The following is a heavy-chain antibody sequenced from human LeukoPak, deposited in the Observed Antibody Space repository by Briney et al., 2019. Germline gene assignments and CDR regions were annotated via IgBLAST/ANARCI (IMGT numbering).Heavy chain of an antibody. J-gene: IGHJ5*02. D-gene: IGHD6-19*01. V-gene: IGHV3-21*04. CDR1: GFTFSSYS. Sequence: GGSLRLSCAASGFTFSSYSMNWVRQAPGKGLEWVSSISSSSSSYIYYADSVKGRFTISRDNSKNTLYLQMNSLRAEDTAVYYCANFERTVAGPYNWFDPWGQGTLVTVSS. CDR2: ISSSSSSYI. CDR3: ANFERTVAGPYNWFDP.